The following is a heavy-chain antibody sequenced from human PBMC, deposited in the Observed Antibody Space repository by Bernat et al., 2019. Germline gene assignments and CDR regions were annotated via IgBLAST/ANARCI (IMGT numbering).Heavy chain of an antibody. CDR1: GFTFSSYG. CDR3: AREALQLGDFDY. Sequence: VQLVESGGGVVQPGRSLRLSCAASGFTFSSYGMHWVRQAPGKGLEWVAVIWYDGSNKYYADSVKGRFTISRDNSKNTLYLQMNSLRAEDTAVYYCAREALQLGDFDYWGQGTLVTVSS. J-gene: IGHJ4*02. V-gene: IGHV3-33*01. D-gene: IGHD1-1*01. CDR2: IWYDGSNK.